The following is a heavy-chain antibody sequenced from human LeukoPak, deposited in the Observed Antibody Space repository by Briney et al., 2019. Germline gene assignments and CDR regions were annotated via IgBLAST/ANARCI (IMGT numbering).Heavy chain of an antibody. CDR2: INSSGGST. V-gene: IGHV3-23*01. J-gene: IGHJ4*02. Sequence: RESLRLSCAASGFTFSSYAMSWVRQAPGKGLEWASVINSSGGSTNYADSVKGRFTISRDNSKNTLYLQMNSLRAEDTAVYYCAKGYTMIKDFDYWGQGTLVTVSS. D-gene: IGHD3-22*01. CDR1: GFTFSSYA. CDR3: AKGYTMIKDFDY.